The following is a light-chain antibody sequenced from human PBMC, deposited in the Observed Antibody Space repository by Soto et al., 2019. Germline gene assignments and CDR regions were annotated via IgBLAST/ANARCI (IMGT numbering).Light chain of an antibody. Sequence: EIVMTQSPATLSVSPGERATLSCRASQSVSSNLAWYQQKPGQAPRLLIYGASTRATGIPARFSGSGSGTEFTLTISSLQSEDFAVYYCQQYNNWHPILTFGQGTRLEIK. CDR3: QQYNNWHPILT. V-gene: IGKV3-15*01. CDR1: QSVSSN. CDR2: GAS. J-gene: IGKJ5*01.